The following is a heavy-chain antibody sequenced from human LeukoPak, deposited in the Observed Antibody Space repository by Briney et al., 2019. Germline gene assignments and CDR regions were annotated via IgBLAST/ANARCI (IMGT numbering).Heavy chain of an antibody. D-gene: IGHD3-22*01. CDR2: IWYDGSNK. V-gene: IGHV3-33*06. J-gene: IGHJ4*02. Sequence: PGGSLRLSCAASGFTFSSYGMHWVRQAPGKGLEWVAVIWYDGSNKYYADSVKGRFTISRDNSKNTLYLQMNSLRAEDTAVYYCAKGSSSGYYFDYWGQGTLVIVSS. CDR3: AKGSSSGYYFDY. CDR1: GFTFSSYG.